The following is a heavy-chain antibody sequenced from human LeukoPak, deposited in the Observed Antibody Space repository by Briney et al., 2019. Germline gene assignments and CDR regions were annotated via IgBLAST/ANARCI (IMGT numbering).Heavy chain of an antibody. J-gene: IGHJ5*02. V-gene: IGHV3-23*01. CDR1: GFTFSSYA. CDR3: ASAHMVRGPRYWFDP. Sequence: GGSLRLSCAASGFTFSSYAMSWVRQAPGKGLEWVSAISGSGGSTYYADSVKGRFTISRDNAKSSLYLQMNSLRAEDTAVYYRASAHMVRGPRYWFDPWGQGTLVTVSS. CDR2: ISGSGGST. D-gene: IGHD3-10*01.